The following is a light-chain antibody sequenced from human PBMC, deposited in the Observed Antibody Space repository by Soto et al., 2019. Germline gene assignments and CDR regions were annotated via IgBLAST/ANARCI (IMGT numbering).Light chain of an antibody. CDR2: EVN. CDR1: SSDVGGYNY. V-gene: IGLV2-14*01. Sequence: QSALTQPASVSGSPGQSITISCTGTSSDVGGYNYVSWYQQHPGNAPRLMIYEVNNRPSGVPNRFSGSKSGNTASLTISGLQAEDEADYYCSSFTSSVTYVFGTGTKVTVL. J-gene: IGLJ1*01. CDR3: SSFTSSVTYV.